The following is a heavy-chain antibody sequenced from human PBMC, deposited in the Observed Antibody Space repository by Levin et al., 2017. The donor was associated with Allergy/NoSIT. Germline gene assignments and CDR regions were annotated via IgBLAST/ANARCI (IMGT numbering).Heavy chain of an antibody. D-gene: IGHD3-10*01. Sequence: GESLKISCVASGFTFSTFGMTWVRQAPGKGLEWVSAITGSDGRAFYADSLEGRFTISRDNSKNTLYLQMNSLRAEDTAVYYCAKFGAFDVWGQGTMVTVSS. CDR3: AKFGAFDV. CDR2: ITGSDGRA. J-gene: IGHJ3*01. CDR1: GFTFSTFG. V-gene: IGHV3-23*01.